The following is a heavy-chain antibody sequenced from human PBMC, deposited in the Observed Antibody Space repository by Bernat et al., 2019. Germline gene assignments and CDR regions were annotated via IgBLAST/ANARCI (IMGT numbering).Heavy chain of an antibody. J-gene: IGHJ6*03. CDR3: ARDTGGVAYMDV. D-gene: IGHD3-16*01. V-gene: IGHV4-59*01. Sequence: QVQLQESGPGVVEPSGTLSLTCTVSGDSISTYYWSWLRQSPGKGLEWIGYIYHTGTAHHNPALRSRVTMSVDTSKNQYTLKLSSLTAADTAIYYCARDTGGVAYMDVWGKGTSVTVSS. CDR1: GDSISTYY. CDR2: IYHTGTA.